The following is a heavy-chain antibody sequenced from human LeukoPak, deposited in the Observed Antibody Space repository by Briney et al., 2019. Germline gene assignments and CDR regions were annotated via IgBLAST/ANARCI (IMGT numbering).Heavy chain of an antibody. V-gene: IGHV3-43*02. D-gene: IGHD1-26*01. Sequence: GGSLRLSCAASGFTFDDYGMSWVRQAPGKGLEWVSLISGDGGGTYYADSVKGRFTISRDNSKNSLYLQMNSLRTEDTALYYCANSYSGSHFDYWGQGTLVTVSS. CDR1: GFTFDDYG. CDR3: ANSYSGSHFDY. CDR2: ISGDGGGT. J-gene: IGHJ4*02.